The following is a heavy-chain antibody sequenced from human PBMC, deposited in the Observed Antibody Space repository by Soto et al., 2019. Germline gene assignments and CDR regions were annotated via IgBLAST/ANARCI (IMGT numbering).Heavy chain of an antibody. Sequence: QVHLQESGPGQVKPSQTLSLTCSISGGSLSIGGYYWTWIRQRPGKGLEWIGDFSSSGGTYFNPSLTSRINISPDTSDNQFSLTMRSVTAADTAMYYCTRRHDILTGSDAYDVWGRGTLVTVSS. CDR3: TRRHDILTGSDAYDV. D-gene: IGHD3-9*01. V-gene: IGHV4-31*03. J-gene: IGHJ3*01. CDR2: FSSSGGT. CDR1: GGSLSIGGYY.